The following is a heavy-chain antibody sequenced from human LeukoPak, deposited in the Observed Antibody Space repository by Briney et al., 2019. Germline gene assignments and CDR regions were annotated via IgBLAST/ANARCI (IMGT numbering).Heavy chain of an antibody. CDR2: INPNSGDT. Sequence: GASVKVSCKASGYTFTAYYMHWVRQVPGQGLEWMGRINPNSGDTDYAQKFQGRVIITRDTSISTAYMEVSRLRSDDTAVYYCARVDSGHDYGPFWGQGTTVTVSS. CDR1: GYTFTAYY. CDR3: ARVDSGHDYGPF. J-gene: IGHJ3*01. V-gene: IGHV1-2*06. D-gene: IGHD5-12*01.